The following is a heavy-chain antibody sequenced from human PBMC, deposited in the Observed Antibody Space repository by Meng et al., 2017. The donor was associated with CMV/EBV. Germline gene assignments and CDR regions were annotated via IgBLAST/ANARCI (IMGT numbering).Heavy chain of an antibody. Sequence: SQTLSLTCAVYGGSFSGYYWSWIRQPPGKGLEWIGEINHSGSTNYNPSLKSRVTMSVDTSKNQFSLKLSSVTAADTAVYYCARGGLDFWSGYYPSRYYGMDVWGQGTTVTVSS. V-gene: IGHV4-34*01. CDR3: ARGGLDFWSGYYPSRYYGMDV. D-gene: IGHD3-3*01. J-gene: IGHJ6*02. CDR2: INHSGST. CDR1: GGSFSGYY.